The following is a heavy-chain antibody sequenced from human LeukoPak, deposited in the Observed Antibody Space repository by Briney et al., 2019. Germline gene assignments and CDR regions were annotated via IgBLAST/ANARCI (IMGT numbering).Heavy chain of an antibody. CDR2: IYYSGST. CDR3: ARDSGPNYYYYYGMDV. D-gene: IGHD5-12*01. J-gene: IGHJ6*02. CDR1: GDSISSYY. V-gene: IGHV4-59*01. Sequence: PSETLSLTCTVSGDSISSYYWSWIRQPPGKGLEWIGYIYYSGSTNYNPSLKSRVTISVDTSKNQFSLKLSSVTAADTAVYYCARDSGPNYYYYYGMDVWGQGTTVTVSS.